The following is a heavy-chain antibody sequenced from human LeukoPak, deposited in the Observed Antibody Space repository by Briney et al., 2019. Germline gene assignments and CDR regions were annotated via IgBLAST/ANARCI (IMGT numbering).Heavy chain of an antibody. D-gene: IGHD7-27*01. CDR2: VYYSGST. Sequence: PSETLSLTCFVSGGSMNSYYWHWIRQSPGKGLEWIGHVYYSGSTKYNPSLKSRVTISIDTSKKQFSLNLSSVTAADTAVYFCARESGAYLHYWGQGTLVTVSS. V-gene: IGHV4-59*01. CDR3: ARESGAYLHY. CDR1: GGSMNSYY. J-gene: IGHJ4*02.